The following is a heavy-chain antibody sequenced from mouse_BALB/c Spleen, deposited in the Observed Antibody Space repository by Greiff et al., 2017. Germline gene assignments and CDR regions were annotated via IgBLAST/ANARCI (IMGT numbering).Heavy chain of an antibody. CDR2: IDPSDSYT. D-gene: IGHD1-1*01. CDR3: ARRYGSSYFDY. J-gene: IGHJ2*01. Sequence: VQLQQPGAELVKPGASVKLSCKASGYTFTSYWMHWVKQRPGQGLEWIGEIDPSDSYTNYNQKFKGKATLTVDKSSSTAYMQLSSLTSEDSAVYYCARRYGSSYFDYWGQGTTLTVSS. V-gene: IGHV1-69*02. CDR1: GYTFTSYW.